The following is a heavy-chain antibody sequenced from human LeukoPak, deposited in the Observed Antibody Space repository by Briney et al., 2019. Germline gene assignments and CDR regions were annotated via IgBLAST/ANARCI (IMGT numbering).Heavy chain of an antibody. CDR3: ARDREAYDFWSGYTQALIDY. Sequence: GGSLRLSCAASGFTFSSYEMNWVRQAPGKGLEWVSYISSSSSTIYYADSVKGRFTISRDNAKNSLYLQMNSLRAEDTAVYYCARDREAYDFWSGYTQALIDYWGQGTLVTVSS. J-gene: IGHJ4*02. CDR2: ISSSSSTI. CDR1: GFTFSSYE. D-gene: IGHD3-3*01. V-gene: IGHV3-48*01.